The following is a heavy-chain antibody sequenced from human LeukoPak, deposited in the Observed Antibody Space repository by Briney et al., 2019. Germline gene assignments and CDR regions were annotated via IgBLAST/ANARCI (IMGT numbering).Heavy chain of an antibody. CDR2: INPNSGGT. CDR3: ARDQTAKGSGSCYTNPDY. CDR1: GYTFTGYY. J-gene: IGHJ4*02. V-gene: IGHV1-2*02. Sequence: GASVKVSCKASGYTFTGYYMHWVRQAPGQGLEWMGWINPNSGGTNYAQKFQGRVTMTRDTSISTAYMELSRLRSDDTAVYYCARDQTAKGSGSCYTNPDYWGQGTLVTVSS. D-gene: IGHD3-10*01.